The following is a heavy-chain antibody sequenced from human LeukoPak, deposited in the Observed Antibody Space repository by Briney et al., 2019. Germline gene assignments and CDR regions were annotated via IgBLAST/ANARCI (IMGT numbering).Heavy chain of an antibody. V-gene: IGHV1-18*01. Sequence: ASVKVSRKASPDTFTRYGITWVRQAPGQGLEWMGWIRAYNGDTNYAQKFQGRVTMTAERSTNTAYMELRGLTFDDTAVFYCATTTATSGSSLYWGQGTLVNVAS. CDR1: PDTFTRYG. CDR2: IRAYNGDT. D-gene: IGHD6-19*01. J-gene: IGHJ4*02. CDR3: ATTTATSGSSLY.